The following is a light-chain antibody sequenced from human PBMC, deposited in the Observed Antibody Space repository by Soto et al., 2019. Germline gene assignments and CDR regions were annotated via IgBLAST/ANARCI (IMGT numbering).Light chain of an antibody. CDR1: QSVSSY. CDR3: QQRSNRPT. J-gene: IGKJ4*01. Sequence: EIVLTQSPATLSLSPGEGATLSCRASQSVSSYLVWYQQRPGQAPRLLIYDAPKRATGVPARFSGSGSGTDFTLTISSLEPEDFAVYYCQQRSNRPTFGGGTKVDI. CDR2: DAP. V-gene: IGKV3-11*01.